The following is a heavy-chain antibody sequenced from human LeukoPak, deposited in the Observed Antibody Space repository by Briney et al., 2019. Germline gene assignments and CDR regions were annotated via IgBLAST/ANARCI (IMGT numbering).Heavy chain of an antibody. CDR2: ISSSSSYI. V-gene: IGHV3-21*04. CDR3: AKDPPRGRDYFDY. D-gene: IGHD1-26*01. J-gene: IGHJ4*02. Sequence: GGSLRLSCAASGFTFSSYSMNWVRQAPGKGLEWVSSISSSSSYIYYADSVKGRFTISRDNAKNSLYLQMNSLRAEDTAVYYCAKDPPRGRDYFDYWGQGTLVTVSS. CDR1: GFTFSSYS.